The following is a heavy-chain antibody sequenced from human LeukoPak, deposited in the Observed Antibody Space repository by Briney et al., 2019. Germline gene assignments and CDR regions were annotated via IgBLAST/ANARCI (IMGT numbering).Heavy chain of an antibody. Sequence: ASVKVSCKASGYTFTGYYMNWVRQAPGQGLEWMGWINPNSGGTNYAQKFQGRVTMTRDTSISTAYMELSGLRSDDTAVYYCARGGDYYDSSGYYYVSWGQGTLVTVSS. V-gene: IGHV1-2*02. CDR1: GYTFTGYY. D-gene: IGHD3-22*01. CDR2: INPNSGGT. J-gene: IGHJ5*02. CDR3: ARGGDYYDSSGYYYVS.